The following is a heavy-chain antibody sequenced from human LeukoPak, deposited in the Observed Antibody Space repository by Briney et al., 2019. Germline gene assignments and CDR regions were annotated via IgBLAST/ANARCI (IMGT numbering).Heavy chain of an antibody. J-gene: IGHJ4*02. CDR3: ASTDPYYHDSSGYTYRDY. CDR2: IYPGDSDT. Sequence: PGESLKISCKGSGYSFTSYWIGWVRQMPGKGLEWMRIIYPGDSDTRYSPSFQGQVTISADKSISTAYLQWSSLKASDTAMYYCASTDPYYHDSSGYTYRDYWGQGTLVTVSS. D-gene: IGHD3-22*01. CDR1: GYSFTSYW. V-gene: IGHV5-51*01.